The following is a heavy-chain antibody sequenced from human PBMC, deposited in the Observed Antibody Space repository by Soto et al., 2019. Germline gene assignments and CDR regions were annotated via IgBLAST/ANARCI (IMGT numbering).Heavy chain of an antibody. J-gene: IGHJ2*01. CDR1: GGSFSGYY. D-gene: IGHD2-21*02. Sequence: QVQLQQWGAGLLKPSETLSLTCAVYGGSFSGYYWSWIRQPPGKGLEWIGEINHSGSTNYNPSLKSGVTISVDTSKNQFSLKLSSVTAADTAVYYCARAYCGGDCYSAYFDLWGRGTLVTVSS. CDR3: ARAYCGGDCYSAYFDL. CDR2: INHSGST. V-gene: IGHV4-34*01.